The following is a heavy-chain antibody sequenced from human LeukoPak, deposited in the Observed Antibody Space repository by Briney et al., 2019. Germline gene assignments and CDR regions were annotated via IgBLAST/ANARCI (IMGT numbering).Heavy chain of an antibody. CDR1: GYTFTGYY. CDR3: ARAYSSSWDYFDY. V-gene: IGHV1-2*02. CDR2: INPNSGGT. J-gene: IGHJ4*02. Sequence: ASVKVSCKASGYTFTGYYMHWVRQAPGQGLEWMGWINPNSGGTNYAQKFQGRVTMTRDTSISTAYMELGRLRSDDTAVYYCARAYSSSWDYFDYWGQGTLVTVSS. D-gene: IGHD6-13*01.